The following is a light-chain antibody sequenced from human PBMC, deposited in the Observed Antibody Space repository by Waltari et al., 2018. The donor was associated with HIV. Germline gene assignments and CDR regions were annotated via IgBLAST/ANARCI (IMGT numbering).Light chain of an antibody. J-gene: IGLJ1*01. CDR2: EVS. Sequence: QSALTPPASVSGSAGQSITISCTGTSSDVGGYNYVYCYQQHPDRAPKLMIYEVSNRPSGVANRFSGSKSGNTASLTISGLQAEDEADYYCTSYTSSSPCVFGTGTKVTVL. CDR3: TSYTSSSPCV. V-gene: IGLV2-14*01. CDR1: SSDVGGYNY.